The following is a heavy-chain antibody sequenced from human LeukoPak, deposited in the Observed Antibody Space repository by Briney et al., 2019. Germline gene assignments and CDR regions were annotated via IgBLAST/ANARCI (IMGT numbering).Heavy chain of an antibody. Sequence: PGGSLRLSCAASGFTFSSYAMSWVRQAPGKGLEWVSVISSSGKTYYADSVKGRFTISRDNSKNTMYLQMNSLRAEDTAIYYCAKDRFSSSSAVDFDYWGQGTLVTVSS. V-gene: IGHV3-23*01. CDR2: ISSSGKT. D-gene: IGHD6-6*01. CDR3: AKDRFSSSSAVDFDY. CDR1: GFTFSSYA. J-gene: IGHJ4*02.